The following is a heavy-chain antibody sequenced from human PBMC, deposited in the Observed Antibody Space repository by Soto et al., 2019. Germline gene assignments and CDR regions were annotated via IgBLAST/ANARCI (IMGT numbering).Heavy chain of an antibody. D-gene: IGHD6-19*01. CDR3: ASGESSGWHWFDP. V-gene: IGHV4-61*01. J-gene: IGHJ5*02. CDR1: GGSVSSGSYY. Sequence: QLQLQESGPGLVKPSETLSLTCTVSGGSVSSGSYYWSWIRQPPGKGLEWIGYIYYSGSTNYNPSLKSRVTISVDTSKNQFSLKLSSVTAADTAVYYCASGESSGWHWFDPWGQGTLVTVSS. CDR2: IYYSGST.